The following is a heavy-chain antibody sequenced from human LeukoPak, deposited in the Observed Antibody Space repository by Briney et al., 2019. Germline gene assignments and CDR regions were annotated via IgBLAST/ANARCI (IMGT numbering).Heavy chain of an antibody. CDR3: ARGNLPIVVVAAATRWFDY. V-gene: IGHV4-34*01. Sequence: MPSETLSLTCAVYGGSFSGYYWSWIRQPPGKGLEWIGEVNHSGSTNYNPSLKSRVTISVDTSKNQFSLKLSSVTAADTAVYYCARGNLPIVVVAAATRWFDYWGQGTLVTVSS. D-gene: IGHD2-15*01. J-gene: IGHJ4*02. CDR1: GGSFSGYY. CDR2: VNHSGST.